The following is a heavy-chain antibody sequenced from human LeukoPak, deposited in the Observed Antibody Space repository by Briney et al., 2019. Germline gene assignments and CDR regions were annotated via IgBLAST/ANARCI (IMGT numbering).Heavy chain of an antibody. CDR2: IQYDDSIE. J-gene: IGHJ4*01. CDR3: AKDQGVVGSYDY. CDR1: GFTFSTFG. D-gene: IGHD3-10*01. Sequence: PGGSLRLSCAASGFTFSTFGMNWVRQAPDKGLEWVAFIQYDDSIEYYADSVKGRFTISRDNSKKTLYLQMNSLRGDDTAVYYCAKDQGVVGSYDYWGHGTLVTVSS. V-gene: IGHV3-30*02.